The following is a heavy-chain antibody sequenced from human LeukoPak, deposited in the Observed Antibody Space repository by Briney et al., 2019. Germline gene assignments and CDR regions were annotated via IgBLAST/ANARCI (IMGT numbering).Heavy chain of an antibody. CDR2: ISYDGSNK. CDR3: ARDGEYYYDSIGPGYFDY. V-gene: IGHV3-30-3*01. CDR1: GFTFSSYA. D-gene: IGHD3-22*01. J-gene: IGHJ4*02. Sequence: HPGGSLRLSCAASGFTFSSYAMHWVRQAPGKGLEWVAVISYDGSNKYYAGSVKGRFTTSRDNSKNTLYLQMNSLRAEDTAVYYCARDGEYYYDSIGPGYFDYWGQGTLVTVSS.